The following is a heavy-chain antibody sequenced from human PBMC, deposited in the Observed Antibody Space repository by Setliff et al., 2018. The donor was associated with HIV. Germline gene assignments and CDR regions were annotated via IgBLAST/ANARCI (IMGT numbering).Heavy chain of an antibody. CDR1: GGSRGFMTRYY. D-gene: IGHD1-1*01. J-gene: IGHJ3*01. V-gene: IGHV4-61*01. CDR2: TYNTGST. Sequence: SETLSLTCTVSGGSRGFMTRYYWSWLRQSPGKGLEWIGYTYNTGSTNYRPSLKSRLTISLDTSKHQIALTLNSVTAADTAIYYCATGLTFPSTFDLWGQGTVVTVSS. CDR3: ATGLTFPSTFDL.